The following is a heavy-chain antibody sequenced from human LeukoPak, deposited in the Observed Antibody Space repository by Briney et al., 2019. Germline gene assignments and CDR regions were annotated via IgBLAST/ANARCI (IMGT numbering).Heavy chain of an antibody. CDR2: ISYSGIT. CDR1: GDSISNYY. J-gene: IGHJ3*02. Sequence: SETLSLTCTVSGDSISNYYWSWIRRPPGKGLEWIGYISYSGITNYNPSLKSRVTISLDTSKNHFSLKMRSVTAADTAVYYCARGLYPDDAFDIWGQGTMVTVSS. D-gene: IGHD3-16*02. CDR3: ARGLYPDDAFDI. V-gene: IGHV4-59*08.